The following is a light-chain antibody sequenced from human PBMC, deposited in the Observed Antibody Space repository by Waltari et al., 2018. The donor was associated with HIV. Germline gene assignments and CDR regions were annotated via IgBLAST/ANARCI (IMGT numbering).Light chain of an antibody. V-gene: IGKV6-21*01. Sequence: VLTQSLDFRSAAANETVSITCRASQNIGSTLHGSQQKPGQSPQLVIKYASQSVSGVPSRFSGSGSGTEFTLSINGLETDDAATYYCQQSSSSPPTFGQGTTVDI. CDR2: YAS. CDR1: QNIGST. J-gene: IGKJ1*01. CDR3: QQSSSSPPT.